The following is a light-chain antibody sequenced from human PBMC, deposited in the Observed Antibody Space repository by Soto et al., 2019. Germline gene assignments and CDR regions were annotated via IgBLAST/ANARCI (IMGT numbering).Light chain of an antibody. Sequence: QMTQSPSSLSGSVGDRVTITCRASQSIRNWLAWHQQKTGKAPHALIYDVSTLQKGVPSRFTGSGFGTEFTLNISSLQPDEVATYYCQQYHGFPYTFGRGPRWIS. J-gene: IGKJ2*01. CDR2: DVS. V-gene: IGKV1-5*01. CDR3: QQYHGFPYT. CDR1: QSIRNW.